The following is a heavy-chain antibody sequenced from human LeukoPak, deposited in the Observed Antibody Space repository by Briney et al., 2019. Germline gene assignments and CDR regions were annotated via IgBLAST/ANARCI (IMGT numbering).Heavy chain of an antibody. V-gene: IGHV4-34*01. J-gene: IGHJ5*02. CDR3: AFRPLYNDFWSGLPPGLGFDP. CDR2: INHSGST. D-gene: IGHD3-3*01. CDR1: GGSFSGYY. Sequence: SETLSLTCAVYGGSFSGYYWSWIRQPPGKGLEWIGEINHSGSTNYNPSLKSRVTIPVDTSKNQFALTLSAVTAADTAVYYCAFRPLYNDFWSGLPPGLGFDPWGEGTLVTVYS.